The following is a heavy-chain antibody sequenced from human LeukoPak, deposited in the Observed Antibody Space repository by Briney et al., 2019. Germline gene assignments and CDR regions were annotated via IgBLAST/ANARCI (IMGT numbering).Heavy chain of an antibody. CDR1: GYTFTSYW. V-gene: IGHV5-51*01. CDR3: ARPSRDGGYSYGFDY. D-gene: IGHD5-18*01. CDR2: IYPGDSDT. Sequence: ASVKVSCKASGYTFTSYWIGWVRQMPGKGLEWMGIIYPGDSDTRYSPSFQGQVTISGDKSINTAYLQWSSLKASDTAIYYCARPSRDGGYSYGFDYWGQGTQVTVSS. J-gene: IGHJ4*02.